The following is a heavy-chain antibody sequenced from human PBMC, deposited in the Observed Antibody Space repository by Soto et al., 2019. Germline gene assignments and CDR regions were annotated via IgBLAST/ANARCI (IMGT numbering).Heavy chain of an antibody. CDR3: ASKAACVVDCYAFDS. V-gene: IGHV1-69*06. CDR1: GGIFSSNT. CDR2: IIPLFGTA. D-gene: IGHD2-21*02. J-gene: IGHJ4*02. Sequence: QVYLVQSGAEVKKPGSSVKISCKASGGIFSSNTINWVRHAAGQGLEWMGGIIPLFGTANYAEKFQGRVTLTADNSTKTEYMDVTSLGSEDTVVYYCASKAACVVDCYAFDSWGQGTLVTVSS.